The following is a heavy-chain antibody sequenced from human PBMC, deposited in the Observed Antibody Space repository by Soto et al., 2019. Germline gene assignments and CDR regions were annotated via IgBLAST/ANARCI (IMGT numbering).Heavy chain of an antibody. V-gene: IGHV4-31*03. Sequence: QVQLQESGPGLVKPSQTLSLTCTVSGGSISSGGYYWSWIRQHPGKGLEWIGYIYYSGSTYYNPSLKSRVTLSVDPSKNQFSLKLSSVTAADTAVYYCAREWAAMVTPLDYYYYYGMDVWGQGTTVTVSS. J-gene: IGHJ6*02. CDR3: AREWAAMVTPLDYYYYYGMDV. CDR1: GGSISSGGYY. CDR2: IYYSGST. D-gene: IGHD5-18*01.